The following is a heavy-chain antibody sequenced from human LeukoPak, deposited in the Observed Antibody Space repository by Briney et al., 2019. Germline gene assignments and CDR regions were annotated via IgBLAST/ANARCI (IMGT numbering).Heavy chain of an antibody. CDR2: ISYDGSNK. Sequence: GGSLRLSCAASGFTFSSYAMPWVRQAPGKGLEWVAVISYDGSNKYYADSVKGRFPISRDNSKSTLYLQMNSLRAEDAAVYYCARDRVATASRYYFDYWGQGTLVTVSS. J-gene: IGHJ4*02. CDR1: GFTFSSYA. D-gene: IGHD5-12*01. V-gene: IGHV3-30-3*01. CDR3: ARDRVATASRYYFDY.